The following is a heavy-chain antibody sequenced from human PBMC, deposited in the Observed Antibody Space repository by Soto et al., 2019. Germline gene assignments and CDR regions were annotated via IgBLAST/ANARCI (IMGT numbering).Heavy chain of an antibody. Sequence: GGSLRLSCAAFGFKISSSSMNWVRQAPGRGLEWVAYISDSGSNTLYADSVKGRFTVSRDTAKNSLYLQMNSLGVEDTATYYCASDEGRGLKYWGQGTSVTVSS. CDR1: GFKISSSS. CDR2: ISDSGSNT. J-gene: IGHJ4*02. V-gene: IGHV3-48*01. CDR3: ASDEGRGLKY.